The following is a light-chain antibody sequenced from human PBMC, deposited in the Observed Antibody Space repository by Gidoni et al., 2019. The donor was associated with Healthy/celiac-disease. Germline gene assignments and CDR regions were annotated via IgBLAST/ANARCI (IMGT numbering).Light chain of an antibody. CDR3: QSYDSSLSVWV. CDR1: SSNTGAGYD. V-gene: IGLV1-40*01. J-gene: IGLJ3*02. CDR2: GNS. Sequence: QSVLKQPPPVSGAPGQRVTLSCTASSSNTGAGYDVHWYQQLPGTAPKLLIYGNSNRPSGVPDRFSGSKSGTSASLAITGLQAEDEADYYCQSYDSSLSVWVFGGGTKLTVL.